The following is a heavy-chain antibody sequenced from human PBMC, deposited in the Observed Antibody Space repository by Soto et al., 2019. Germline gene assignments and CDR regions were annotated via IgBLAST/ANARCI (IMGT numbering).Heavy chain of an antibody. CDR2: FDPEDGET. CDR1: GYTLTELS. J-gene: IGHJ4*02. Sequence: ASVKVSCKVSGYTLTELSMHWVRQAPGKGLEWMGGFDPEDGETIYAQKFQGRVTMTEDTSTDTAYMELSSLRSEDTAVYYCATRDCSGGSCYINAFDYWSQGTLVTVSS. V-gene: IGHV1-24*01. CDR3: ATRDCSGGSCYINAFDY. D-gene: IGHD2-15*01.